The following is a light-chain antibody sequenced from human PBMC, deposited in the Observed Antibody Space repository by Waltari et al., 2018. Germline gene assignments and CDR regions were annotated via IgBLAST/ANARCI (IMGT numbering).Light chain of an antibody. CDR2: AAS. CDR1: QVISNW. CDR3: QQGASFPPT. V-gene: IGKV1-12*01. Sequence: DIQMTQSPSSVSASVGDRVTIVCRASQVISNWLAWYQQKPGKAPKLLIYAASVLQTGVPSRFSGSGSGTDFTLTITNLQPEDFATYFCQQGASFPPTFGQGTKVEVK. J-gene: IGKJ1*01.